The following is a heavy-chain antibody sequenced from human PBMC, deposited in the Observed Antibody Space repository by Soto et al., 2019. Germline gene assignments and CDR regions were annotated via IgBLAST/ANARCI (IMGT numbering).Heavy chain of an antibody. J-gene: IGHJ4*02. Sequence: QVHLVQSGAELRKPGSSVRVSCKASGDTFNSYTINWVRQAPGLGLEWMGRTIPILSMSNYALKFQGRLTITADKTTSTAYMVLSSLRSEETAIYYCATSYGSGSQAFDYWGQGALVTVSS. CDR3: ATSYGSGSQAFDY. CDR1: GDTFNSYT. D-gene: IGHD3-10*01. CDR2: TIPILSMS. V-gene: IGHV1-69*02.